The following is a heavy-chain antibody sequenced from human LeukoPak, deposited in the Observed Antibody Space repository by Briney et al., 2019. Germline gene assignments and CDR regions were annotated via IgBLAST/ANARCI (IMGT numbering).Heavy chain of an antibody. V-gene: IGHV3-48*02. CDR3: ASDCSGGSCYLDY. CDR2: ISSSSSTI. D-gene: IGHD2-15*01. Sequence: PGGSLRLSCAASVFTFSSHTMNWVRQAPGKGLEWVSYISSSSSTIYYADSVKGRFTISRDDAKNSLFLQMNSLRDEDTAVYYCASDCSGGSCYLDYWGQGTLVTVSS. J-gene: IGHJ4*02. CDR1: VFTFSSHT.